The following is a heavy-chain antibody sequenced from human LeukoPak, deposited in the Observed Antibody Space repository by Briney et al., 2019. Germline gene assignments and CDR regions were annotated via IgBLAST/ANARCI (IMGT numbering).Heavy chain of an antibody. V-gene: IGHV4-59*12. J-gene: IGHJ3*02. CDR2: IYYSGYT. D-gene: IGHD3-22*01. CDR3: ARDGPYYYDSSGYYDAFDI. Sequence: PSETLSLTCTVSGGSISNYYWSWIRQPPGKGLEWIGYIYYSGYTNYKSSLKSRVTMSLDTSKNQFSLKLSSVTAADTAVYYCARDGPYYYDSSGYYDAFDIWGQGTMVTVSS. CDR1: GGSISNYY.